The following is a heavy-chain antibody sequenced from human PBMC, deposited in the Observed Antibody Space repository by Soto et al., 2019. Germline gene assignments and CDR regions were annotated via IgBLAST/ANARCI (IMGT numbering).Heavy chain of an antibody. D-gene: IGHD4-17*01. CDR1: GFTFSDYY. V-gene: IGHV3-11*01. J-gene: IGHJ4*02. CDR3: ARWDDYGLVGDDY. CDR2: ISSSGSTI. Sequence: GSLRLSCAASGFTFSDYYMSWIRPAPGKGLEWVSYISSSGSTIYYADSVKGRFTISRDNAKNSLYLQMNSLRAEDTAVYYCARWDDYGLVGDDYWGQGTLVTVSS.